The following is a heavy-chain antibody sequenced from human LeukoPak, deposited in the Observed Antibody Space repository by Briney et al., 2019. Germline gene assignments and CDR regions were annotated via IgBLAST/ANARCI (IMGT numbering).Heavy chain of an antibody. J-gene: IGHJ4*02. CDR1: GYTFTSYD. Sequence: ASVTVSCKASGYTFTSYDINWVRQATGQGLEWMGWMNPNSGNTGYAQKFQGRVTMTRNTSISTAYMELSSLRSEDAAIYYCARGNGYYYDSSGYYYEAFDYWGQGTLVTVSS. CDR3: ARGNGYYYDSSGYYYEAFDY. V-gene: IGHV1-8*01. CDR2: MNPNSGNT. D-gene: IGHD3-22*01.